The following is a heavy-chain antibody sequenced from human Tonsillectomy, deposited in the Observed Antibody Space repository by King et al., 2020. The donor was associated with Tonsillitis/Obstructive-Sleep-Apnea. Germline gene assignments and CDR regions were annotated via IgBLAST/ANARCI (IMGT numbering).Heavy chain of an antibody. CDR1: GFTFSEYG. D-gene: IGHD2/OR15-2a*01. V-gene: IGHV3-30*03. Sequence: VQLEESGGGVVQPGRSLRLSCAASGFTFSEYGMYWVRQAPGKGLDWVAAISRDGSSKFYSDSVRGRFAISRDNSKSTLYLQLNIVTAGDTALYYCARERRMKYYMDVWGKGTTVTVSS. CDR3: ARERRMKYYMDV. CDR2: ISRDGSSK. J-gene: IGHJ6*03.